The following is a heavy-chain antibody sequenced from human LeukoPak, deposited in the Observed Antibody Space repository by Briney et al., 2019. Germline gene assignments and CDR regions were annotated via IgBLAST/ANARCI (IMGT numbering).Heavy chain of an antibody. CDR1: GFTFSSYA. V-gene: IGHV3-23*01. CDR3: AKVSVRSRAIFVVAIGVFDY. J-gene: IGHJ4*02. CDR2: ISGSGGST. D-gene: IGHD3-3*01. Sequence: GGSLRHSCAASGFTFSSYAMSWVRQAPGKGLEWVSAISGSGGSTYYADSVKGRFTISRDNSKNTLYLQMNSLRAEDTAVYYCAKVSVRSRAIFVVAIGVFDYWGQGTLVTVSS.